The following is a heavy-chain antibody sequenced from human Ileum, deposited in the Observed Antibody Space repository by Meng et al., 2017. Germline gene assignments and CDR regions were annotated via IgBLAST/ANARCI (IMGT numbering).Heavy chain of an antibody. V-gene: IGHV4-34*01. Sequence: QLRPWRPGLLQPSEPVSLTGDVYGASFSGYYWNCIRQPPGTGLEWIGEIDHSGSANYDPSLKSRVTMSADASKKQFSLKLSSVTAADTAVYYCARGRMGGSAWWGPGTLVTVSS. D-gene: IGHD1-26*01. CDR2: IDHSGSA. J-gene: IGHJ4*02. CDR1: GASFSGYY. CDR3: ARGRMGGSAW.